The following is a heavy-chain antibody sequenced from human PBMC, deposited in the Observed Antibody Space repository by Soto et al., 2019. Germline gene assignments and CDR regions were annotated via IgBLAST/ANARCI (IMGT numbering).Heavy chain of an antibody. CDR3: ARDPPTPATDY. D-gene: IGHD4-4*01. V-gene: IGHV3-11*01. Sequence: GGALRLSCAASGFTFSDYYMSWIRQAPGKGLEWVSYISSSGSTIYYADSVKGRFTISRDNAKNSLYLQMNSLRAEDTAVYYCARDPPTPATDYWGQGTLVTVSS. CDR2: ISSSGSTI. CDR1: GFTFSDYY. J-gene: IGHJ4*02.